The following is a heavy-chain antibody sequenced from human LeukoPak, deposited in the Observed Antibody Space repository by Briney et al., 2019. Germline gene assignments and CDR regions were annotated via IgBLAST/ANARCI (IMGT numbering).Heavy chain of an antibody. J-gene: IGHJ5*01. D-gene: IGHD6-13*01. CDR1: GYIFNSSW. Sequence: GESLKISCKGSGYIFNSSWIGWVRQKPGKGLEWMGVIYPDDSDTRYSPSFQGQVTISADKSISTAFLQWSSLKASDTAMYYCARQTGYSSSWYDSWGQGTLVTVSS. CDR3: ARQTGYSSSWYDS. V-gene: IGHV5-51*01. CDR2: IYPDDSDT.